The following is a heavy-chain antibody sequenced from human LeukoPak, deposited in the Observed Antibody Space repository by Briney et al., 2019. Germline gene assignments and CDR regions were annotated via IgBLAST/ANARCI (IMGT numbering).Heavy chain of an antibody. V-gene: IGHV4-59*01. Sequence: SETLSLTCTVSGGSISSYYWSWIRQPPGKGLEWIGYIYYSGSTNYNPSLKSRVTISVDTSKNQFSLKLSSVTAADTAVYYCAREGDIVVVPGTYEDAFDIWGQGTMVTVSS. J-gene: IGHJ3*02. CDR2: IYYSGST. CDR3: AREGDIVVVPGTYEDAFDI. CDR1: GGSISSYY. D-gene: IGHD2-2*01.